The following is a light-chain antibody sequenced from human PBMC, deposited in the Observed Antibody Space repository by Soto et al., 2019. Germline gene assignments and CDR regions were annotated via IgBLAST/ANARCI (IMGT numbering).Light chain of an antibody. CDR2: GAS. Sequence: EIVLTQSPGTLSLSPGERATLSCRASQSVSSNYLAWYQQKPGQAPRLLIYGASSRATGIPDRFSGSGSGTDFPLTSSRLEHEDFAVYYCQQYGGSLTFGGGTKVEIK. CDR1: QSVSSNY. CDR3: QQYGGSLT. J-gene: IGKJ4*01. V-gene: IGKV3-20*01.